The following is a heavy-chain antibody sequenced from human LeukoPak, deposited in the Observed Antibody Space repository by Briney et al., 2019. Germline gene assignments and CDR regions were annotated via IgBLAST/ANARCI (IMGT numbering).Heavy chain of an antibody. CDR2: IKQDGSEK. CDR3: ARDPYCSGGSCYAEYFQH. CDR1: GGSIRGYY. Sequence: ETLSLTCTVSGGSIRGYYWSWVRQAPGKGLEWVANIKQDGSEKYYVDSVKGRFTISRDNAKNSLYLQMNSLRAEDTAVYYCARDPYCSGGSCYAEYFQHWGQGTLVTVSS. J-gene: IGHJ1*01. D-gene: IGHD2-15*01. V-gene: IGHV3-7*01.